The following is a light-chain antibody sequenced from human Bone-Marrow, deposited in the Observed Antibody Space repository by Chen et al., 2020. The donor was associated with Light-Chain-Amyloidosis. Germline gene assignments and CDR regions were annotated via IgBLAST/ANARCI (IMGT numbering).Light chain of an antibody. J-gene: IGKJ4*01. CDR3: QQYFGTPLT. CDR1: QTVLYNSNNKNF. CDR2: WAS. Sequence: DIVMTQSPDSLAVSLGERATINCKSSQTVLYNSNNKNFLAWYQQKPGQSPKLLIYWASTREFGVPDRVSGSGSGTDFTLTISNLQAEDVAVYDCQQYFGTPLTYGGGTKVEIK. V-gene: IGKV4-1*01.